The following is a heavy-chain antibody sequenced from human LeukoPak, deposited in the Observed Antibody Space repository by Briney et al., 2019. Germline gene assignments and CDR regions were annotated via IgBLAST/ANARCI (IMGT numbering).Heavy chain of an antibody. CDR2: IFGSGGSA. D-gene: IGHD6-19*01. CDR1: GYTFNSYA. V-gene: IGHV3-23*01. CDR3: GKTTSGYSSGRYPGWPVDY. Sequence: PGGSLRLSCAPSGYTFNSYAMSWVRQAPGKGLEWGSEIFGSGGSAHYADSVKGRFTISRDNSKNTVYLQMLSLRVEDTAVYYCGKTTSGYSSGRYPGWPVDYWGQGTLVTVSS. J-gene: IGHJ4*02.